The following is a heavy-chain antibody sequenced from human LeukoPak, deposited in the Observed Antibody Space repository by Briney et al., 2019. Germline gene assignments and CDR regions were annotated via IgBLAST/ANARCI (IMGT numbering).Heavy chain of an antibody. CDR2: IYYSGST. Sequence: PSETLSLTCTVSGGSISSSSYYWGWIRQPPGKGLEWIGSIYYSGSTYYNPSLKSRVTISVDTSKNQFSLKLSPVTAADTAVYYCAREASSSWYRGQADYWGQGTLVTVSS. CDR3: AREASSSWYRGQADY. D-gene: IGHD6-13*01. CDR1: GGSISSSSYY. J-gene: IGHJ4*02. V-gene: IGHV4-39*07.